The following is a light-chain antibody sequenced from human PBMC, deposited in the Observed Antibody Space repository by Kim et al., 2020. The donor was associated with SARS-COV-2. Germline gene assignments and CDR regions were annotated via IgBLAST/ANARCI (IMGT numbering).Light chain of an antibody. CDR1: SLRTYY. Sequence: VALGQTVRMTCQGDSLRTYYATWYQQKPGQAPILVIYGKNTRPSGIPDRFSGSTSGNTASLTITGTQAGDEADYYCNSRDSNDNVVFGGGTRLTVL. J-gene: IGLJ2*01. V-gene: IGLV3-19*01. CDR3: NSRDSNDNVV. CDR2: GKN.